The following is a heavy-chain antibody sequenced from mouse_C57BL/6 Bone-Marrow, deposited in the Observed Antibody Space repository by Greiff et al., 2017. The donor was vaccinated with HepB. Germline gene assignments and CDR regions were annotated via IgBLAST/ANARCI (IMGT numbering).Heavy chain of an antibody. J-gene: IGHJ4*01. D-gene: IGHD2-4*01. V-gene: IGHV1-64*01. CDR3: ARLSSLYYDYERYYAMDY. CDR2: IHPNSGST. CDR1: GYTFTSYW. Sequence: QVQLQQPGAELVKPGASVKLSCKASGYTFTSYWMHWVKQRPGQGLAWIGMIHPNSGSTNYNEKFKSKATLTVDKSSSTAYMQLSSLTSEDSAVYYCARLSSLYYDYERYYAMDYWGQGTSVTVSS.